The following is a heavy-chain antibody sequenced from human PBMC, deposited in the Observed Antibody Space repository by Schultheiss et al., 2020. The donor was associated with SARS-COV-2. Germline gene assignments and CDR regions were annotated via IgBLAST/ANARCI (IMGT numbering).Heavy chain of an antibody. D-gene: IGHD6-13*01. CDR2: IYYSGST. Sequence: SETLSLTCTVSGGSISSGGYYWSWIRQHPGKGLEWIGYIYYSGSTNYNPSLKSRVTISVDTSKNQFSLKLSSVTAADTAVYYCARRIAAAGAANDYWGQGTLVTVSS. V-gene: IGHV4-61*08. CDR1: GGSISSGGYY. CDR3: ARRIAAAGAANDY. J-gene: IGHJ4*02.